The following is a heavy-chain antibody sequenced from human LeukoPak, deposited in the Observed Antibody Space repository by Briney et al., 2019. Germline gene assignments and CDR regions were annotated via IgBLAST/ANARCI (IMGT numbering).Heavy chain of an antibody. CDR2: ISGSGGST. Sequence: GGSLRLSCAASGFTVSSNYMSWVRQAPGKGLEWVSAISGSGGSTYYADSVKGRFAISRDNSKNTLYLQMNSLRAEDTAVYYCAKDRTRIAAAAPNWFDPWGQGTLVTVSS. V-gene: IGHV3-23*01. J-gene: IGHJ5*02. CDR1: GFTVSSNY. D-gene: IGHD6-13*01. CDR3: AKDRTRIAAAAPNWFDP.